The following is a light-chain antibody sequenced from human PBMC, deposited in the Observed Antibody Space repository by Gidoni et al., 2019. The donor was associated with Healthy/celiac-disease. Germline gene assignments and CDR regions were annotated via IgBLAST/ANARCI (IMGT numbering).Light chain of an antibody. V-gene: IGKV1-9*01. CDR3: QQLNSYPRT. J-gene: IGKJ1*01. Sequence: DLQLTQPPSFLSASVGDRVTITCWASQGISSYLAWYQQKPGKAPKLLIYAASTLQSGVPSRFSGSGSGTEFTLTISSLQLEDFATYYCQQLNSYPRTFGQGTKVEIK. CDR2: AAS. CDR1: QGISSY.